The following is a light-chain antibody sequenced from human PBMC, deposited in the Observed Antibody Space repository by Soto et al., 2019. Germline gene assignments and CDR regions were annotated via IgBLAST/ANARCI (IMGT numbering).Light chain of an antibody. J-gene: IGLJ1*01. Sequence: SVLAQPASVSGSPGQSITISCTGTSSDVGGYNYVSWYQQHPGKAPKLMIYAVTDRPSGVSSRFSGSKSGNTASLTISGLLAEDEADYYCSSYTSSSTLFGNGTKVTVL. CDR2: AVT. CDR1: SSDVGGYNY. V-gene: IGLV2-14*01. CDR3: SSYTSSSTL.